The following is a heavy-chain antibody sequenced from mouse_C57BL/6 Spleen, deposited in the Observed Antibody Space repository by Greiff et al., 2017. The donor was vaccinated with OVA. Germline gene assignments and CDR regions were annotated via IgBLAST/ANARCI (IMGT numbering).Heavy chain of an antibody. V-gene: IGHV5-9*01. CDR2: ISGGGGNT. Sequence: EVKLMESGGGLVKPGGSLKLSCAASGFTFSSYTMSWVRQTPEKRLEWVATISGGGGNTYYPDSVKGRFTISRDNAKNTLYLQMSSLRSEDTALYYCARDRYDGYYRWFAYWGQGTLVTVSA. J-gene: IGHJ3*01. CDR1: GFTFSSYT. CDR3: ARDRYDGYYRWFAY. D-gene: IGHD2-3*01.